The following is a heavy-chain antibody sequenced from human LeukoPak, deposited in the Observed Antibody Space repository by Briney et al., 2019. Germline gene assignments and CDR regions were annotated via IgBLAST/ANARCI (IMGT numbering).Heavy chain of an antibody. CDR3: ARQIEGYYGSGSYCWFDP. Sequence: SETLSLTCTVSGASISSNNFYWGWIRQSPGKGLEWIGSIYYDGRTYDNPSLKSRVTISVDTSKNQFSLKLSSVTAADTAVYYCARQIEGYYGSGSYCWFDPWGQGTLVTVSS. V-gene: IGHV4-39*01. CDR2: IYYDGRT. J-gene: IGHJ5*02. CDR1: GASISSNNFY. D-gene: IGHD3-10*01.